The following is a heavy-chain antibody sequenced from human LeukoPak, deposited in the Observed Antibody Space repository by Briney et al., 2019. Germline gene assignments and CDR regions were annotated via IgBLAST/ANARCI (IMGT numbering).Heavy chain of an antibody. V-gene: IGHV1-18*01. J-gene: IGHJ3*02. CDR2: ISAYNGNT. CDR3: ASPLTYYYDSSGYYSEAFDI. Sequence: ASVKVSCKASGGTFSSYAISWVRQAPGQGLEWMGWISAYNGNTNYAQKLQGRVTMTTDTSTSTAYMELRSLRSDDTAVYYCASPLTYYYDSSGYYSEAFDIWGQGTMVTVSP. CDR1: GGTFSSYA. D-gene: IGHD3-22*01.